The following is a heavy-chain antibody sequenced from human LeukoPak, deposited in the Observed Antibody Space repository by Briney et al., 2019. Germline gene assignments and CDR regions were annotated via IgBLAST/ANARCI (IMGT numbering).Heavy chain of an antibody. CDR1: GYTFTGYY. D-gene: IGHD6-13*01. V-gene: IGHV1-2*02. CDR3: VRVDSSSWFDY. CDR2: INPNSGST. J-gene: IGHJ4*02. Sequence: ASVKVSCKASGYTFTGYYTHWVRQAPGQGLEWMGWINPNSGSTNYAQKFQGRVTMTRDTSISTAYIELSRLRSDDTAVYYCVRVDSSSWFDYWGQGTLVTVSS.